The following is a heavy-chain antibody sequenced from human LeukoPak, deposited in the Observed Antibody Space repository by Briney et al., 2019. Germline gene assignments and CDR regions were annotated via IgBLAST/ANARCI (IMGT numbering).Heavy chain of an antibody. V-gene: IGHV3-48*04. CDR1: GFTFSSYS. CDR3: ARERLQRGNDAFDI. D-gene: IGHD4-11*01. CDR2: ISSSSSTI. Sequence: PGGSLRLSCAASGFTFSSYSMNWVRQAPGKGLEWVSYISSSSSTIYYADSVKGRCTTSRDDAKNSLYLLLNGLRAEDTAVYYCARERLQRGNDAFDIWGQGTMVTVSS. J-gene: IGHJ3*02.